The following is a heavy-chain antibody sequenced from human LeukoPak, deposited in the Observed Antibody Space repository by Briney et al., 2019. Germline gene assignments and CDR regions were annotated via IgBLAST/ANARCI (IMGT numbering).Heavy chain of an antibody. CDR1: GGTFSNYG. CDR3: AKNVEMATISYYYYMDV. J-gene: IGHJ6*03. Sequence: ASVKVSCKVSGGTFSNYGINWVRQAPGQGLEWMGIINPSGGSTSYAQKFQGRVTMTRDTSTSTVYMELSSLRSEDTAVYYCAKNVEMATISYYYYMDVWGKGTTVTVSS. CDR2: INPSGGST. V-gene: IGHV1-46*01. D-gene: IGHD5-24*01.